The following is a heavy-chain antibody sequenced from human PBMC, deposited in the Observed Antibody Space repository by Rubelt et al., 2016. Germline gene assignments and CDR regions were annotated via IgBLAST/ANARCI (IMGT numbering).Heavy chain of an antibody. CDR1: GGSISTSSYY. CDR2: IHYTGST. V-gene: IGHV4-39*07. Sequence: QLQLQESGPGLVKPSETLSLTCTVSGGSISTSSYYWGWIRQPPGKGLEWIGNIHYTGSTYHNPSFKSRGTISIATSKHQFFLKLSSLTAADTAVYYCARAGFSGYDPFDYWGQGTLVTVSS. J-gene: IGHJ4*02. D-gene: IGHD5-12*01. CDR3: ARAGFSGYDPFDY.